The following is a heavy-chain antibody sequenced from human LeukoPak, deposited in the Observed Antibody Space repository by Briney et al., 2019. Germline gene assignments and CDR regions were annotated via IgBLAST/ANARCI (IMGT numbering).Heavy chain of an antibody. CDR3: ITPLPYSAQ. Sequence: GGSLRLSCVASGFPFSSYWMTWVRQAPGKGLEWVGRIKPKTDGETTEYAAPVKDRFSISRDDSKSMMYLQMNSLKTEDTAVYYCITPLPYSAQGGQGTLVTVSS. CDR2: IKPKTDGETT. J-gene: IGHJ4*02. CDR1: GFPFSSYW. V-gene: IGHV3-15*01. D-gene: IGHD2-21*01.